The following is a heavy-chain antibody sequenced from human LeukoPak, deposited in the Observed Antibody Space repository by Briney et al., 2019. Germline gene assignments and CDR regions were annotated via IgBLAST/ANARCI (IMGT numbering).Heavy chain of an antibody. J-gene: IGHJ4*02. CDR1: GFTFSSYS. CDR2: ISSSSGYI. V-gene: IGHV3-21*01. Sequence: PGGSLRLSCAASGFTFSSYSVNWVRQAPGKGLEWVSSISSSSGYIYYADSVKGRFTISRDNAKNSLYLQMNSLRAEDTAVYYCARDRAVRGVFDYWGQGTLVTVSS. CDR3: ARDRAVRGVFDY. D-gene: IGHD3-10*01.